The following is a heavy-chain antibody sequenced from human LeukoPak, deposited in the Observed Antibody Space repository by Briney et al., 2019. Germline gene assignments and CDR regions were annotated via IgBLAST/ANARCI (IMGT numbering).Heavy chain of an antibody. CDR3: ARGIHYYDSSSLNY. Sequence: EASVKVFCRASGYTFTGYYMHWVRQAPGQGLEWMGWINPNSGGTNYAQKFQGRVTMTRDTSISTAYMELSRLRSDDTAVYYCARGIHYYDSSSLNYWGQGTLVTVSS. D-gene: IGHD3-22*01. J-gene: IGHJ4*02. V-gene: IGHV1-2*02. CDR1: GYTFTGYY. CDR2: INPNSGGT.